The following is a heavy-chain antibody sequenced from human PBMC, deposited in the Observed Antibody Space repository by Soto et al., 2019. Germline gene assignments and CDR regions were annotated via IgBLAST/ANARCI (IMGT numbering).Heavy chain of an antibody. V-gene: IGHV4-39*01. J-gene: IGHJ4*02. D-gene: IGHD3-22*01. CDR3: ARLLHDSRGYYYFDF. CDR1: GGSISSTNYY. Sequence: QLQLQESGPGLVKPSETLSLTCTVSGGSISSTNYYWGCIRQSPGKGLEWIASIYYSGTMYYNPSLRSRVTMSVDTSKIQFSLKLSSVTAADTAVYYCARLLHDSRGYYYFDFWGQGTLVTVSS. CDR2: IYYSGTM.